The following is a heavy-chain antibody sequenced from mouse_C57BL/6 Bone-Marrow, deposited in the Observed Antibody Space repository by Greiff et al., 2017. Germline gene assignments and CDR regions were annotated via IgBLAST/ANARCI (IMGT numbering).Heavy chain of an antibody. V-gene: IGHV5-6*02. CDR3: ARHGGSWFAY. D-gene: IGHD1-1*02. CDR2: ISSGGSYT. CDR1: GFTFSSYG. J-gene: IGHJ3*01. Sequence: EVKLVESGGDLVKPGGSLKLSCAASGFTFSSYGMSWVRQTPDKRLEWVATISSGGSYTYYPDSVKGRCTISRDNAKNTLYLQMSSLKSEDTAMYYCARHGGSWFAYWGQGTLVTVSA.